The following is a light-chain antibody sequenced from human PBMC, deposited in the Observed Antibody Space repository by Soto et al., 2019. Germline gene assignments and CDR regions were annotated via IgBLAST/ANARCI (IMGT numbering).Light chain of an antibody. V-gene: IGKV3-15*01. CDR2: GAY. CDR3: QQYNDWPWT. Sequence: EIVMTQSPATLSVSPGERFTLSCMASQSAISNLAWYQQRPGQTPRLLIYGAYTRAAGIPARFSGSGSGTEFTLAISSLQSEDFALYYCQQYNDWPWTVGQGTKVDIK. CDR1: QSAISN. J-gene: IGKJ1*01.